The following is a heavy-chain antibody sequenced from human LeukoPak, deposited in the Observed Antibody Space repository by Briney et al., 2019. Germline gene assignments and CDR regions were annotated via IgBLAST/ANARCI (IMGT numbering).Heavy chain of an antibody. CDR3: AKRGGYSSGWYYFDY. CDR1: GFTFSSYA. J-gene: IGHJ4*02. V-gene: IGHV3-23*01. CDR2: ISGSGGST. Sequence: GESLRLSCAASGFTFSSYAMSWVRQGPGKGLEWASAISGSGGSTYYADSVKGRFTISRDNSKNTRYLQMNSLRAEDTAVYYCAKRGGYSSGWYYFDYWGQGTLVTVSS. D-gene: IGHD6-19*01.